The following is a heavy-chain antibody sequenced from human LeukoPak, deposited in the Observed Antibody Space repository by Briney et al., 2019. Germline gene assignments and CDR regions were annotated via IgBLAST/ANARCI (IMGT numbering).Heavy chain of an antibody. CDR2: IYYSGST. V-gene: IGHV4-59*01. CDR3: ARGSVATIFGVVIIKEYYFDY. J-gene: IGHJ4*02. Sequence: SETLSLTCTVSGGSINYYYWMWIRQPPGKGLEWIGYIYYSGSTNYNPSLKSRVTISVDTSKNQFSLKLSSVTAADTAVYYCARGSVATIFGVVIIKEYYFDYWGQGTLVTVSS. CDR1: GGSINYYY. D-gene: IGHD3-3*01.